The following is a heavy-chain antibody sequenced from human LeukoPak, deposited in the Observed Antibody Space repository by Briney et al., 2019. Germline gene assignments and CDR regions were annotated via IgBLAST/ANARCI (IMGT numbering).Heavy chain of an antibody. J-gene: IGHJ4*02. CDR2: ITGSSSMRSSGPFI. CDR3: ARDTSVVGTLRYFDY. V-gene: IGHV3-21*01. Sequence: KPGWSLRLSCAASGFTFTTYSMNWVRQAPGDGLEGVSSITGSSSMRSSGPFIYYADSVKGRFAISRDDAKNSLFLQMNSLRAEDTAVYYCARDTSVVGTLRYFDYWGQGALVTVSS. CDR1: GFTFTTYS. D-gene: IGHD6-19*01.